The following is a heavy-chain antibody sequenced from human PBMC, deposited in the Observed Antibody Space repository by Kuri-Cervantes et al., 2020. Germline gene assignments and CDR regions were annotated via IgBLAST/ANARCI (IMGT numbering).Heavy chain of an antibody. CDR3: ARDYDSSGYYYVPPSDY. D-gene: IGHD3-22*01. Sequence: ASVKVSCKASGYTFTSYAMHWVRQAPGQRLEWMGWINAGNGNTKYSQKLQGRVTMTTDTSTSTAYMELRSLRSDDTAVYYCARDYDSSGYYYVPPSDYWGQGTLVTVSS. CDR2: INAGNGNT. CDR1: GYTFTSYA. J-gene: IGHJ4*02. V-gene: IGHV1-3*01.